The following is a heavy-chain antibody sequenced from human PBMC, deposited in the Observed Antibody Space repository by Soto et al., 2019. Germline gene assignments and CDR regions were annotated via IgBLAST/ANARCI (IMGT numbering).Heavy chain of an antibody. CDR2: IYYSGST. J-gene: IGHJ6*02. CDR1: GGSISSYY. Sequence: QVQLQESGPGLVKPSETLSLTCTVSGGSISSYYWSWIRQPPGKGLEWIGYIYYSGSTNYNPSLKSRVTISVDTSKNQFSLKLSSVTAADTAVYYCARVREFYGMDVWGQGTTVTVSS. D-gene: IGHD3-10*01. CDR3: ARVREFYGMDV. V-gene: IGHV4-59*01.